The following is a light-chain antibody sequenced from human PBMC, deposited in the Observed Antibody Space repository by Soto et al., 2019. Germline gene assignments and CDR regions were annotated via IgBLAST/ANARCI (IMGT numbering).Light chain of an antibody. J-gene: IGKJ4*01. V-gene: IGKV3D-20*01. Sequence: EIVLTQSPATLSLSVGERATLSCGASQRIDSNYVAWYQQKPGLAPRLLIYDASSRASGIPDRFSGSGSGKDFTLTISRLEPDDFAVYYCKKYETSRPAVTFGGGTKVDIK. CDR2: DAS. CDR3: KKYETSRPAVT. CDR1: QRIDSNY.